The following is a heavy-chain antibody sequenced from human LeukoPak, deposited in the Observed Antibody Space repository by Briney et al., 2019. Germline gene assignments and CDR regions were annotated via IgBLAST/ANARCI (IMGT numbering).Heavy chain of an antibody. CDR1: GFTFSSYA. D-gene: IGHD6-19*01. J-gene: IGHJ4*02. Sequence: GGSLRLSCAASGFTFSSYAMSWVRQAPGKGLEWVSAISGSGGSTYYADSVKGRFTISRDNSKNTLYLQMNGLRAEDTAVYYCAKEGLEQQWLVQSTYGDYWGQGTLVTVSS. CDR2: ISGSGGST. V-gene: IGHV3-23*01. CDR3: AKEGLEQQWLVQSTYGDY.